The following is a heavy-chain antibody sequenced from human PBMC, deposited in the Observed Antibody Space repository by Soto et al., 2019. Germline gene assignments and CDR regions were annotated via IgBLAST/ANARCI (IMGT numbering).Heavy chain of an antibody. V-gene: IGHV4-4*07. CDR3: ARDGGHSGWNPNWFDP. CDR2: IYVSGAS. CDR1: GASITTKY. J-gene: IGHJ5*02. D-gene: IGHD6-19*01. Sequence: QVQLQESGPGLVKPSETLSLICNVSGASITTKYWNWIRQPAGKGLEWMGRIYVSGASSYNPSLKSRLTMSVDPSKNQFSLKLKSVTAADTAVYYCARDGGHSGWNPNWFDPWGQGILVTVSS.